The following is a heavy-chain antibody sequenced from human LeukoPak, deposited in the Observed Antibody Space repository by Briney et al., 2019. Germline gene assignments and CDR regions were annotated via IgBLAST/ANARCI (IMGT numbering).Heavy chain of an antibody. D-gene: IGHD5-12*01. CDR2: IYYSGST. CDR3: ARRLRPYDAFDI. V-gene: IGHV4-59*01. J-gene: IGHJ3*02. Sequence: SETPSLTCTVSGGSISSYYWSWIRQPPGKGLEWIGYIYYSGSTNYNPSLKSRVTISVDTSKNQFSLKLSSVTAADTAVYYCARRLRPYDAFDIWGQGTMVTVSS. CDR1: GGSISSYY.